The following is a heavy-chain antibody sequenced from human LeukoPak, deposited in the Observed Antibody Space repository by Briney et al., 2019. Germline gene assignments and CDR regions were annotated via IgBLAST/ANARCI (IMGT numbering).Heavy chain of an antibody. CDR1: GGSISSSGYY. V-gene: IGHV4-39*07. CDR2: IYYSGST. CDR3: ANYVYYYYYMDV. J-gene: IGHJ6*03. Sequence: PSETLSLTCTVSGGSISSSGYYWGWIRQPPGKGLGWIGGIYYSGSTYYNPSLKSRVTISVDTSKNQFSLKLSSVTAADTAVYYCANYVYYYYYMDVWGKGTTVTVSS. D-gene: IGHD4-11*01.